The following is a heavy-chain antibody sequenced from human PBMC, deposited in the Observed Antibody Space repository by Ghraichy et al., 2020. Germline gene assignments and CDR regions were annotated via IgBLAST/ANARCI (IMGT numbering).Heavy chain of an antibody. Sequence: ASVKVSCKASGYTFTGYYMHWVRQAPGQGLEWMGRINPNSGGTNYAQKFQGRVTMTRDTSISTAYMELSRLRSDDTAVYYCARATLIGYVFGYYCYGMDVWGQGPTVTVSS. CDR2: INPNSGGT. CDR3: ARATLIGYVFGYYCYGMDV. V-gene: IGHV1-2*06. D-gene: IGHD5-12*01. CDR1: GYTFTGYY. J-gene: IGHJ6*02.